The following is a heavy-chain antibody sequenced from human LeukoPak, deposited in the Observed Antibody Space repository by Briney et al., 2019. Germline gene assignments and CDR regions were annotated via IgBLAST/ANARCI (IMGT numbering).Heavy chain of an antibody. J-gene: IGHJ2*01. V-gene: IGHV3-7*01. CDR1: GFTFSSYW. D-gene: IGHD5-24*01. CDR3: ARVAQAGKDGLGYFDL. CDR2: IKQDGSEK. Sequence: PGGFLRLSCAASGFTFSSYWMSWVRQAPGKGLEWVANIKQDGSEKYYVDSVKGRFTISRDNAKNSLYLQMNSLRAEDTAVYYCARVAQAGKDGLGYFDLWGRGTLVTVSS.